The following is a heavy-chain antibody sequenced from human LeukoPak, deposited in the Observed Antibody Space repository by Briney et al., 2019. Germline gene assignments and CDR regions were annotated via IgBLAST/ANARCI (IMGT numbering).Heavy chain of an antibody. CDR3: ARGRIVGATVDYMDV. CDR1: GGTFSSYA. J-gene: IGHJ6*03. V-gene: IGHV1-69*05. D-gene: IGHD1-26*01. Sequence: GASVKVSCKASGGTFSSYAISWVRQAPGQGLEWMGGIIPIFGTANYAQKFQGRVTITTDESTSTAYMELSSLRSEDTAVYYCARGRIVGATVDYMDVWGKGTTVTVSS. CDR2: IIPIFGTA.